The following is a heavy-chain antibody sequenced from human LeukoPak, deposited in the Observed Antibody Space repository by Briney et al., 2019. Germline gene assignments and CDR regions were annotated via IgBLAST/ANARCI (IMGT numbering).Heavy chain of an antibody. D-gene: IGHD1-26*01. CDR1: GYTFTSYG. J-gene: IGHJ5*02. CDR3: AREWEEGNWFDP. CDR2: ISAYNGNT. V-gene: IGHV1-18*01. Sequence: ASVMVSCKASGYTFTSYGISWVRQAPGQGLEWMGWISAYNGNTNFAQKLQGRVTMTTDTSTSTAYMELRSLRSDDTAVYYCAREWEEGNWFDPWGQGTLVTVSS.